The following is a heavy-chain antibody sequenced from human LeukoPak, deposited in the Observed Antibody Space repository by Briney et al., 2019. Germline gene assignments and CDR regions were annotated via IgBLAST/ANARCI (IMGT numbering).Heavy chain of an antibody. D-gene: IGHD3-9*01. V-gene: IGHV1-2*02. CDR2: INPNSGGT. CDR3: EDGIRYFDWLSAFDY. CDR1: GYTFTGYY. Sequence: ASVKVSCKASGYTFTGYYMHWVRQAPGQGLEWMGSINPNSGGTNYAQKFQGRVTMTRDTSISTAYMELSRLRSDDTFFFQAEDGIRYFDWLSAFDYWGQGTLVTVSS. J-gene: IGHJ4*02.